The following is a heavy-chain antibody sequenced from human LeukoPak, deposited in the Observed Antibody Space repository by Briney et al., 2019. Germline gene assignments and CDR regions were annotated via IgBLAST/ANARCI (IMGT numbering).Heavy chain of an antibody. CDR3: ARSYYYGRGDAFDI. CDR2: IKQDRSEK. CDR1: GFIYNNYW. D-gene: IGHD3-10*01. J-gene: IGHJ3*02. Sequence: GGSLRLSCAASGFIYNNYWMSWVRQAPGKGLEWVANIKQDRSEKYYVDSVKGRFTISRDNAKNSLYLQMNSQRADDTAVYYCARSYYYGRGDAFDIWGQGTMVTVSS. V-gene: IGHV3-7*01.